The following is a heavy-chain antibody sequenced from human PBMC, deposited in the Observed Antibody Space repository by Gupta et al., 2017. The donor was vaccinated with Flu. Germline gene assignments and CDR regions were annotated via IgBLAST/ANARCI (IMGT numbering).Heavy chain of an antibody. CDR2: IKPDGSST. D-gene: IGHD4-17*01. CDR3: ATVTSGC. CDR1: GFTFSTSY. Sequence: EMQLVESGGGLVQPGGSLRLSCAASGFTFSTSYLQWVRQGPGKGLGWVSRIKPDGSSTTYAESVKGRFTISRDNAKNTLYLQMNSLGDDDTAVYYCATVTSGCWGQGTLVTVPS. J-gene: IGHJ4*02. V-gene: IGHV3-74*03.